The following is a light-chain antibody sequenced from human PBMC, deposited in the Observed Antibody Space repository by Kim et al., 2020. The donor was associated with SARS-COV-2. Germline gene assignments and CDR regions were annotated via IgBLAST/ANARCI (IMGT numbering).Light chain of an antibody. Sequence: GQSIPISCTGTSSDVGGHYLVSWYQHHPGKAPKLIIYDVIKRPSGVSSRFSGSKSGDTASLTLSGLQAEDEADYYCCSYAGSGTVIFGGGTQLTVL. V-gene: IGLV2-23*02. CDR1: SSDVGGHYL. CDR3: CSYAGSGTVI. CDR2: DVI. J-gene: IGLJ2*01.